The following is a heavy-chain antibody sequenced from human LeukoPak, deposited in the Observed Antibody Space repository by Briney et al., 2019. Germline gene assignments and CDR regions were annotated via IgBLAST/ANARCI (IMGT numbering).Heavy chain of an antibody. CDR3: AKLATSDTGETY. Sequence: ASVKVSCKASGYTFTSNYIHWVRQAPGQGLEWMGMIYPRDGSASYAQKFQGRVTVTRDTSTSTVYMELRSLRSEDTAIYYCAKLATSDTGETYWGQGTLVTVSS. D-gene: IGHD3-16*01. CDR2: IYPRDGSA. CDR1: GYTFTSNY. V-gene: IGHV1-46*01. J-gene: IGHJ4*02.